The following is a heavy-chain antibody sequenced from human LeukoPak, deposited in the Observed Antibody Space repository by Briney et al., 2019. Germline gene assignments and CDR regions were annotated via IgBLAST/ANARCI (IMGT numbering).Heavy chain of an antibody. D-gene: IGHD2-15*01. CDR2: ISSSSSYI. CDR3: ASLQPSILFVDV. CDR1: GFTFSSYS. J-gene: IGHJ6*04. Sequence: GGSLRLSCAASGFTFSSYSMNWVRQAPGKGLEWVSSISSSSSYIYYADSVKGRFTISRDNAKNSLYLQMNSLRAEDTAVYYCASLQPSILFVDVRGKGTTVTVSS. V-gene: IGHV3-21*01.